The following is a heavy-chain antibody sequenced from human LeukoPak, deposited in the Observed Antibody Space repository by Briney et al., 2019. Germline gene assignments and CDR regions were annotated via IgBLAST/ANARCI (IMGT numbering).Heavy chain of an antibody. CDR1: GFAVSNKY. D-gene: IGHD5-24*01. J-gene: IGHJ6*03. Sequence: GGSLRLSCAASGFAVSNKYMSWVRQAPGKGLEWISVIYGGGSTSYSASVKGRFTISRDNSKNTLYLQMNSLRADDTAVYYCARDRSDGNYYMVVWGKGTTVTVSS. CDR3: ARDRSDGNYYMVV. CDR2: IYGGGST. V-gene: IGHV3-53*01.